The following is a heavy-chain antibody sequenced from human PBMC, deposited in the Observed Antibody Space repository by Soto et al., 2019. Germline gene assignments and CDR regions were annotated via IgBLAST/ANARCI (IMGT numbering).Heavy chain of an antibody. CDR2: IYSGDST. D-gene: IGHD5-12*01. Sequence: GGSLRLSCAASEFTVGSSYMSWVRQAPGKGLEWVSVIYSGDSTYYADSVKGRFTISRDNAKNTVYLQMNSLRADDTAVYYCVREISWTRDFWGPGTLVTVSS. V-gene: IGHV3-66*01. J-gene: IGHJ4*02. CDR3: VREISWTRDF. CDR1: EFTVGSSY.